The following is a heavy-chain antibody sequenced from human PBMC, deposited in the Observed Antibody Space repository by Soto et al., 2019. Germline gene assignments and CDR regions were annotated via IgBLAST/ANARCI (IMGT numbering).Heavy chain of an antibody. CDR1: GFTLSSYG. CDR3: AKDRGHIAVAAITGGGDFHI. V-gene: IGHV3-30*18. CDR2: ISYDGDDQ. J-gene: IGHJ3*02. D-gene: IGHD6-19*01. Sequence: ESGGGVVQPGTSLRLSCVASGFTLSSYGMHWVRQAPGKGLEGVAAISYDGDDQYYGDSVRGRLTISRDNSESTVYLQMNSLRADDTGVYHCAKDRGHIAVAAITGGGDFHIWGRGTMVAVSS.